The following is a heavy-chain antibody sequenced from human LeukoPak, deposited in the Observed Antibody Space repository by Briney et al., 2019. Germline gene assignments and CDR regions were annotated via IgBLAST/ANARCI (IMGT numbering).Heavy chain of an antibody. V-gene: IGHV4-4*07. CDR2: IYSSGST. CDR1: GGSTNSYY. CDR3: TRVKASSTSWTFDQ. Sequence: SETLSLTCSVSGGSTNSYYWSWIRQSGGKGVEWIGRIYSSGSTDYNPSLNSRLTMSIDTSKNQFSLTLKSVTATDTAVYYCTRVKASSTSWTFDQWGQGALVTVSS. J-gene: IGHJ4*02. D-gene: IGHD2-2*01.